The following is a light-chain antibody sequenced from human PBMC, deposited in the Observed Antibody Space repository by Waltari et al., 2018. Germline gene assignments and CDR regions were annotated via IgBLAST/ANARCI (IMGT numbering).Light chain of an antibody. V-gene: IGLV1-40*01. J-gene: IGLJ2*01. CDR3: QSFDNMLSGGVV. CDR1: PSNIGAGHD. Sequence: QSVLTQPPSVSGTPGQRVTISCGGSPSNIGAGHDVHWYQHLPGTAPKLLIYGNNNRPSEDPDRCPGSKSGTSASLAITGLQADDEADYFCQSFDNMLSGGVVFGGGTKLAVL. CDR2: GNN.